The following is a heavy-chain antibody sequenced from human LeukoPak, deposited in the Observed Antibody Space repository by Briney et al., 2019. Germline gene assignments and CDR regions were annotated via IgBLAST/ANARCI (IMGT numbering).Heavy chain of an antibody. CDR3: AKSGYSGGWFRAFDI. CDR2: ISGSDGST. CDR1: GFTFSRYS. D-gene: IGHD6-19*01. V-gene: IGHV3-23*01. Sequence: TGGSLRLSCAVSGFTFSRYSMNWVRQAPGKGLEWVSGISGSDGSTYYADSVKGRFSISRDNSKKTLFLQMNSLRAEDTAVYYCAKSGYSGGWFRAFDIWGQGTLVTVSS. J-gene: IGHJ3*02.